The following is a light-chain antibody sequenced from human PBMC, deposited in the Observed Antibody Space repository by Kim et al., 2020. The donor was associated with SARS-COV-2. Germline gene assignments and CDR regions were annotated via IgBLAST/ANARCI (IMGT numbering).Light chain of an antibody. V-gene: IGLV7-43*01. Sequence: GAVTRTSASSTGAITSGNYPNWFQQKPGQAPRALIYTTSNTYSWTPARFSGSLLGGKAALTLSDVQPEDEADYYCLLYYGGAQVSVFGTGTKVTVL. CDR3: LLYYGGAQVSV. CDR1: TGAITSGNY. J-gene: IGLJ1*01. CDR2: TTS.